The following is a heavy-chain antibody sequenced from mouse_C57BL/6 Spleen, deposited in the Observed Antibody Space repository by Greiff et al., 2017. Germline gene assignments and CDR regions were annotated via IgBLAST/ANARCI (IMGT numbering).Heavy chain of an antibody. CDR3: AREGLWLKAMDY. J-gene: IGHJ4*01. D-gene: IGHD2-2*01. V-gene: IGHV3-6*01. Sequence: EVKLVESGPGLVKPSQSLSLTCSVTGYSITSGYYWNWIRQFPGNKLEWMGYISYDGSNNYNPSLKNRISITRDTSKNQFFLKLNSVTTEDTATYYCAREGLWLKAMDYWGQGTSVTVSS. CDR2: ISYDGSN. CDR1: GYSITSGYY.